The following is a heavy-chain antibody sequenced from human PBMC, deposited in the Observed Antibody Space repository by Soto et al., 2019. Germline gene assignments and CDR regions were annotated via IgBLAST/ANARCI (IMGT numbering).Heavy chain of an antibody. CDR1: GFTFSSYS. J-gene: IGHJ5*02. CDR2: ISSSSSTI. CDR3: ARDGGTYGSGSYGWFDP. D-gene: IGHD3-10*01. Sequence: EVQLVESGGGLVQPGGSLRLSCAASGFTFSSYSMNWVRQAPGKGLEWVSYISSSSSTIYYADSVKGRFTIARDTGKNSMYPQMNSLRAEDTAVYYCARDGGTYGSGSYGWFDPWGQGTLVTVSS. V-gene: IGHV3-48*01.